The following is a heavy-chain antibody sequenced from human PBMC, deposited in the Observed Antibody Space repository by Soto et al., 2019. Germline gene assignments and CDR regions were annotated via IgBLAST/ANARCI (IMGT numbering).Heavy chain of an antibody. Sequence: QVQLGQSGAEVKKPGSSVKVSCKASGGTFSSYTISWVRQAPGQGLEWMGRIIPILGIANYAQKFQGRVTITADKSTSTAYMELSSLRSEDTAVYYCASAVQLERLACYYFDYWGQGTLVTVSS. D-gene: IGHD1-1*01. CDR3: ASAVQLERLACYYFDY. V-gene: IGHV1-69*02. CDR2: IIPILGIA. CDR1: GGTFSSYT. J-gene: IGHJ4*02.